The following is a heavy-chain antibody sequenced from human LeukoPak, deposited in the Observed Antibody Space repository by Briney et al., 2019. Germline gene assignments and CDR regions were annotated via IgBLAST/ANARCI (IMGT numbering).Heavy chain of an antibody. D-gene: IGHD2-2*01. Sequence: PGGSLRLSCAASGFTFSSYAMHWVRQAPGKGLEWVAVISYDGSNKYYADSVKGRFTISRDNSKNTLYLQMNSLRAGDTAVYYCARDSCSSTSCYFEYFQHWGQGTLVTVSS. CDR3: ARDSCSSTSCYFEYFQH. J-gene: IGHJ1*01. CDR2: ISYDGSNK. V-gene: IGHV3-30*04. CDR1: GFTFSSYA.